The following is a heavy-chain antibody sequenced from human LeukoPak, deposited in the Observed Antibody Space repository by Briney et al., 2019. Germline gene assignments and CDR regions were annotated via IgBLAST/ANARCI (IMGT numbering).Heavy chain of an antibody. CDR3: ARITIFPPVYYYYGMDV. Sequence: KPSETLSLTCAVYGGSFSGYYWSWIRQPPGKGLEWIGEINHSGSTNYNPSLKSRVTISVDTSKNQFSLKLSSVTAADTAVYYCARITIFPPVYYYYGMDVWGQGTTVTVSS. D-gene: IGHD3-9*01. J-gene: IGHJ6*02. CDR2: INHSGST. V-gene: IGHV4-34*01. CDR1: GGSFSGYY.